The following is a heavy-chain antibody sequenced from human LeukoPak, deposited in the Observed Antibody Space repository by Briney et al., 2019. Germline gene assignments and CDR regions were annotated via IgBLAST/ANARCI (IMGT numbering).Heavy chain of an antibody. D-gene: IGHD4-23*01. CDR1: GFTFSTYG. CDR2: IRYDGSNE. CDR3: ARDLGKGRYLDY. Sequence: GRSLRLSCTASGFTFSTYGMHWVRQAPGKGLEWVALIRYDGSNENYADSVKGRFTISRDNSKDTLYQQMNSLRAEDTAVYYCARDLGKGRYLDYWGQGTLVTVSS. V-gene: IGHV3-33*01. J-gene: IGHJ4*02.